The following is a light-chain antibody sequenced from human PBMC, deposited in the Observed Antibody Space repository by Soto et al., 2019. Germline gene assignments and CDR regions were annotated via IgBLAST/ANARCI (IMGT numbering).Light chain of an antibody. CDR1: QSVSID. V-gene: IGKV3-15*01. CDR2: GAS. CDR3: QQYNKWPLT. J-gene: IGKJ1*01. Sequence: EIVMTQSRATLDVSPGDRASLSFRASQSVSIDLAWYQQTPGQAPRIIIYGASTRATGIPVRFSGSASGTDFTLTISSLKSEDFKVYYCQQYNKWPLTFGQGTKVDI.